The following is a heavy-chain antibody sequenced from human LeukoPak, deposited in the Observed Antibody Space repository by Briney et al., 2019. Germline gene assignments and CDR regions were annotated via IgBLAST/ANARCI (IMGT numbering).Heavy chain of an antibody. CDR3: ARGRVWLPQPIDY. J-gene: IGHJ4*02. Sequence: ASVKVSCKASGYTFTSYDFNWVRQATGQRPEWMGWMSPNSGDTGYAQKFQDRVTMTRNTSISTAYMELSSLRSDDTAVYYCARGRVWLPQPIDYWGQGTLVTVSS. D-gene: IGHD5-12*01. CDR1: GYTFTSYD. V-gene: IGHV1-8*01. CDR2: MSPNSGDT.